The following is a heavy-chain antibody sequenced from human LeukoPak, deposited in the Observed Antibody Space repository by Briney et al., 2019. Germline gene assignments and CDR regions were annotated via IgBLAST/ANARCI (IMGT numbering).Heavy chain of an antibody. CDR2: IYYSGST. Sequence: PSETLSLTCTVSGGSISSSSYYWGWLRQPPGKGLEWIGSIYYSGSTYYNPSLKSRVTISVDTSKNQFSLKLSSVTAADTAVYYCARLFLLTFCGYEPRGTFDYWGQGTLVTVSS. CDR3: ARLFLLTFCGYEPRGTFDY. J-gene: IGHJ4*02. D-gene: IGHD5-12*01. CDR1: GGSISSSSYY. V-gene: IGHV4-39*01.